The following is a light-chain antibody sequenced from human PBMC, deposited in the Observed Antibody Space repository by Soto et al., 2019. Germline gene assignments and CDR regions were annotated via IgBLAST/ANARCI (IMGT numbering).Light chain of an antibody. Sequence: QSALTQPASVSGSPGHSITISCTGTSSDVGGYSYVSWYQQHPGKAPKLMIYDVTNRPSGVSNRFSGSKSGNAASLTISGLRAEDEADYYCSSHTSISTYVFGTGTKVTVL. CDR2: DVT. V-gene: IGLV2-14*01. CDR1: SSDVGGYSY. J-gene: IGLJ1*01. CDR3: SSHTSISTYV.